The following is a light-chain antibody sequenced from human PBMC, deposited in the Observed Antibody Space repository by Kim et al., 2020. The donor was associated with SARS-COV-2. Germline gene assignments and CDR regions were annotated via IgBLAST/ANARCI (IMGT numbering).Light chain of an antibody. CDR1: QSIGTR. J-gene: IGKJ4*01. CDR2: AAS. CDR3: QQSYSTPWLT. Sequence: IQMTQSPSSLAASVGDRVTIARRASQSIGTRLNWYQQRPGKAPKLLIYAASTLHSGVPSRFSGTGSGTDFALTISSLQPEDFATYYCQQSYSTPWLTFGGGTKVDIK. V-gene: IGKV1-39*01.